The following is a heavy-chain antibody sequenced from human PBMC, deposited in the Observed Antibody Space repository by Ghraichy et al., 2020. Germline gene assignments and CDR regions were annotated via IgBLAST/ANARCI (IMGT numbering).Heavy chain of an antibody. CDR1: GFTFSSYS. J-gene: IGHJ4*02. CDR2: ISSSTHYI. V-gene: IGHV3-21*01. Sequence: GGSLRLSCTASGFTFSSYSMSWVRQAPGKGLEWVSSISSSTHYIHHMDYADSVKGRFIISRDNAKNSLFLQMNSLRVEDTAVYYCTRGADYSSTPFEYWGKGALVSVSS. D-gene: IGHD3-16*01. CDR3: TRGADYSSTPFEY.